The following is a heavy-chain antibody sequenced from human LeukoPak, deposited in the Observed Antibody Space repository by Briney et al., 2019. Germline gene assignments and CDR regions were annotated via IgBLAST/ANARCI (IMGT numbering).Heavy chain of an antibody. V-gene: IGHV4-4*07. J-gene: IGHJ3*02. CDR3: ARIYGYAFDI. D-gene: IGHD5-18*01. CDR2: VYSTGST. Sequence: SETLSLTCTVSGGSLRTYYWTWIRQAAGRGLEWIGRVYSTGSTNYNPSLKSRVTMSVDTSKDQFSLHLSSVTAAGTAVYYCARIYGYAFDIWGQGTMVIVSA. CDR1: GGSLRTYY.